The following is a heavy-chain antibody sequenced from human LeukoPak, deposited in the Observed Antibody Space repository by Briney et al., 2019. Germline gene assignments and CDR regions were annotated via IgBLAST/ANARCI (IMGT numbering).Heavy chain of an antibody. CDR2: ISGSGSST. CDR3: AKGAQYDFWSGYTLEYFDV. CDR1: GFTFSSYA. J-gene: IGHJ4*02. V-gene: IGHV3-23*01. Sequence: PGGSLRLSCAASGFTFSSYAMNWVRQAPGKGLEWGSFISGSGSSTHYADSVKGRFTISRDNSNNTLYLQINSLRADDTAAYYCAKGAQYDFWSGYTLEYFDVWGKGTLVTVSS. D-gene: IGHD3-3*01.